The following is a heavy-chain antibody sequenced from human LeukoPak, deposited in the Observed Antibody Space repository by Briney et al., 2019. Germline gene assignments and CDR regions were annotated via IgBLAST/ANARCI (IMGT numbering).Heavy chain of an antibody. V-gene: IGHV3-48*03. CDR2: ISNSGTAI. CDR3: ARAGNSMDTEHCQH. D-gene: IGHD5-18*01. CDR1: GFTFSSYE. Sequence: GGSLTLSCAASGFTFSSYEMNWVRQAPGKGLEWVSYISNSGTAIYYADSVKGRFTISRDNAKSSLYLQMNSLRAEDTAVYYCARAGNSMDTEHCQHWGQGTLVTVSS. J-gene: IGHJ1*01.